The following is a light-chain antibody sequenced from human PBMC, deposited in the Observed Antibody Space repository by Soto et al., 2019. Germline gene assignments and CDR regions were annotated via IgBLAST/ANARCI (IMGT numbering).Light chain of an antibody. CDR1: QSISSW. J-gene: IGKJ2*01. CDR2: KAS. Sequence: DIQMTQSPSTLSASVGDRVTITCRASQSISSWLAWYQQKPGKAPKLLIYKASSLESGVPSRFSGSGSGTECTLTISSLQPDDFATYYYQQYDTYPVTFGQGTKLEIK. V-gene: IGKV1-5*03. CDR3: QQYDTYPVT.